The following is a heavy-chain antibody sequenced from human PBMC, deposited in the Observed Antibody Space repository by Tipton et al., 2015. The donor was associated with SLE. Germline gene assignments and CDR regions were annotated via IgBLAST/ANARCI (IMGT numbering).Heavy chain of an antibody. D-gene: IGHD2-2*01. Sequence: WVRQAPGQGLEWLGRTYYRSKWYSDYAVSVKSRITINPDTSKNQFSLQLNSVTPEDTAVYYCARVWGTGSRGVDYWGQGTLVTVSS. CDR2: TYYRSKWYS. V-gene: IGHV6-1*01. J-gene: IGHJ4*02. CDR3: ARVWGTGSRGVDY.